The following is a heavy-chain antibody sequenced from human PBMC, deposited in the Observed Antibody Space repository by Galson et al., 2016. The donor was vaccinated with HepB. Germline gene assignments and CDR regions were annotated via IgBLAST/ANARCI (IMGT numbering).Heavy chain of an antibody. D-gene: IGHD6-13*01. J-gene: IGHJ4*02. CDR3: AREGSSWYSDY. CDR2: IYTSGST. Sequence: TLSLTCTVSGGSISSGSYYWSWIRQPAGKGLEWIGRIYTSGSTNYHPSLKSRVTISVDTSKNQFSLKLSSVTAADTAVYYCAREGSSWYSDYWGQGTLVTVSS. CDR1: GGSISSGSYY. V-gene: IGHV4-61*02.